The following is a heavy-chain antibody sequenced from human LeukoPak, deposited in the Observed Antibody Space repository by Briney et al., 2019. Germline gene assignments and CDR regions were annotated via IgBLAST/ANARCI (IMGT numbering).Heavy chain of an antibody. Sequence: PGRSLRLSCAASGFTFSNYGLHWVRQAPGKGLEWVALIRDDGITTYYADSVKGRFIISRDDSKNTLYLQTNSLRAEDTAVYYCARGKASGGYSGYGLDAFDIWGQGTMVTVSS. D-gene: IGHD5-12*01. J-gene: IGHJ3*02. CDR3: ARGKASGGYSGYGLDAFDI. CDR2: IRDDGITT. CDR1: GFTFSNYG. V-gene: IGHV3-33*01.